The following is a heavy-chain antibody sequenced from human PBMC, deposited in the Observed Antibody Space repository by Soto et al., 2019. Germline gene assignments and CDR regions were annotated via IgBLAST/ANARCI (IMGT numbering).Heavy chain of an antibody. J-gene: IGHJ3*02. Sequence: VKVSCKASGYTFTSYGISWVRQAPGQGLEWMGWISAYNGNTNYAQKLQGRVTMTTDTSTSTAYMELRSLRSDDTAVYYCARGASQVVVDAFDIWGQGTMVTSSS. V-gene: IGHV1-18*01. D-gene: IGHD3-22*01. CDR2: ISAYNGNT. CDR1: GYTFTSYG. CDR3: ARGASQVVVDAFDI.